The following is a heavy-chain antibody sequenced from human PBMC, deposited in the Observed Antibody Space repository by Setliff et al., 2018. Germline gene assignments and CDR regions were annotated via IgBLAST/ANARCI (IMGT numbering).Heavy chain of an antibody. D-gene: IGHD3-22*01. CDR1: GYTLTELS. V-gene: IGHV1-24*01. CDR2: FDPEDGET. Sequence: ASVKVSCKVSGYTLTELSRHWVRQAPGKGLEWMGGFDPEDGETIYAQKFQGRVTMTEDTSTDTAYMELSSLRSEDTAVYYCATRLYDSSGYQDLGYWGQGTLVTVPQ. CDR3: ATRLYDSSGYQDLGY. J-gene: IGHJ4*02.